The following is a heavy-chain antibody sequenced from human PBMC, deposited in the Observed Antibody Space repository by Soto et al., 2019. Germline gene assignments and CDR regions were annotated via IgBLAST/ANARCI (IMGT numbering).Heavy chain of an antibody. CDR1: GFTFANHW. Sequence: PGGSLRLSCAVSGFTFANHWMHWVRQAPGKGLEWVSRMNSDGSTTDYADSVKGRFTVSRDNAKNTLYLQMNSLRAEDTAVYYCATAEVDYWGPGTLVPVSS. CDR3: ATAEVDY. J-gene: IGHJ4*02. V-gene: IGHV3-74*01. CDR2: MNSDGSTT.